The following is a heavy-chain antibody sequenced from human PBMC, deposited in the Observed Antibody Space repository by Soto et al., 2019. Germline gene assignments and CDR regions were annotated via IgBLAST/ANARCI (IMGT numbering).Heavy chain of an antibody. Sequence: ASVKVSCKASGYTFTSYGISWVRQAPGQGLEWMGWISAYNSNTNNAQKLQGRVTMTTDTSTSTAYMELRSLRSDDTAVYYCARDPYCGGDCYPRFDYWGQGTLVTVSS. V-gene: IGHV1-18*01. D-gene: IGHD2-21*02. J-gene: IGHJ4*02. CDR2: ISAYNSNT. CDR1: GYTFTSYG. CDR3: ARDPYCGGDCYPRFDY.